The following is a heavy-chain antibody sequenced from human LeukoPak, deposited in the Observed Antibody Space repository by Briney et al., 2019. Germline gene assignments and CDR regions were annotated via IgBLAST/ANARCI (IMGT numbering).Heavy chain of an antibody. CDR1: GYTFTDYY. D-gene: IGHD3-9*01. V-gene: IGHV1-2*02. CDR3: ARKYDILTGQSNWFDP. CDR2: LNPNSGDT. Sequence: ASVKVSCKASGYTFTDYYMHWVRQAPGQGLEWMGWLNPNSGDTNYAQKFQGRVSMTRDTSISTAYMEVSRLRSDDTAVYYCARKYDILTGQSNWFDPWGQGTLVTVSS. J-gene: IGHJ5*02.